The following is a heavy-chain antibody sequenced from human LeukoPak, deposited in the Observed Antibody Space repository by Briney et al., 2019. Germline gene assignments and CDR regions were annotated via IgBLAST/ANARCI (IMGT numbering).Heavy chain of an antibody. CDR2: INPSGGST. CDR1: GYTFTSYY. Sequence: GASVKVSCKASGYTFTSYYMHWVRQAPGQGLEWMGIINPSGGSTSYAQKFQGRVTMTRDTSISTAYMELSRLRSDDTAVYYCATDRNWNLDYWGQGTLVTVSS. CDR3: ATDRNWNLDY. J-gene: IGHJ4*02. D-gene: IGHD1-1*01. V-gene: IGHV1-46*03.